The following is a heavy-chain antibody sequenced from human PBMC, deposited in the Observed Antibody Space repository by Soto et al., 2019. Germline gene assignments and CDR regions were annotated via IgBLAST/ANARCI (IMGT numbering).Heavy chain of an antibody. J-gene: IGHJ6*02. V-gene: IGHV3-49*04. CDR1: GFTFGDYG. Sequence: ELQLVESGGGLVQPGRSLRLSCTASGFTFGDYGMSWVRQAPGKGLECVGFIRSEANGGTTEYAASVKGRFTISRDDSKSIAYLQMNSLKAEDTAVYYCNIINCSTTSCLYYFGMDIWGQGTTVTVSS. CDR3: NIINCSTTSCLYYFGMDI. D-gene: IGHD2-2*01. CDR2: IRSEANGGTT.